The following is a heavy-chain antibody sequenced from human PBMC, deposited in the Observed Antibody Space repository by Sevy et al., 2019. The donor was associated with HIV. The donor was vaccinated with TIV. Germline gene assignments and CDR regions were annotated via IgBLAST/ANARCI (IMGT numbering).Heavy chain of an antibody. CDR3: ARDRDITFGGGDAFDI. V-gene: IGHV1-69*13. CDR2: IIPIFHSA. D-gene: IGHD3-16*01. J-gene: IGHJ3*02. CDR1: GGTFGTYS. Sequence: VKVSCKASGGTFGTYSLSWLRQAPGQGFEWMGGIIPIFHSANYAQNFQGRVTITADESTSTAYMELSSLRPEDSAVYYCARDRDITFGGGDAFDIWGHGTMVTVSS.